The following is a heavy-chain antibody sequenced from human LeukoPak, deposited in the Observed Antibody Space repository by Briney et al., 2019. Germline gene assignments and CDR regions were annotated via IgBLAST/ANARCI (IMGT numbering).Heavy chain of an antibody. D-gene: IGHD6-13*01. CDR1: GFTFSSYA. V-gene: IGHV3-23*01. Sequence: GGSLRLSCAASGFTFSSYAMSWVRQAPGKGLGWVSAISDSGASAYYADSVKGRFTISRDNSKNTLYLQMNSLRAEDTAVYYCAKAPRSSSWDWFDPWGQGTLVTVSS. J-gene: IGHJ5*02. CDR3: AKAPRSSSWDWFDP. CDR2: ISDSGASA.